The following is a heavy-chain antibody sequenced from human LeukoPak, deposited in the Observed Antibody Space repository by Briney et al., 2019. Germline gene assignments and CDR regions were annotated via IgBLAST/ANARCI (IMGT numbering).Heavy chain of an antibody. Sequence: ASVKVSCTASGYTFTSYAMHWVRRAPGQRLEWMGWINAGNGDTKYSQKFQGRVTIARDTSASTAYMELSSLRSEDTAVYYCARDRGGTGDFDYWGQGTLVTVSS. CDR3: ARDRGGTGDFDY. D-gene: IGHD1-1*01. CDR1: GYTFTSYA. CDR2: INAGNGDT. J-gene: IGHJ4*02. V-gene: IGHV1-3*01.